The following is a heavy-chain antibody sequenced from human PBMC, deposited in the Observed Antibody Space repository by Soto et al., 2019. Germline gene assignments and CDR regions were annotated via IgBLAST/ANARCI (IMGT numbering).Heavy chain of an antibody. Sequence: EVQLVESGGGLVKPGGSLRLSCAASGFTFSSYSMNWVRQAPGKGLEWVSSISSSSSYIYYADSVKGRFTISRDNAKNSLYLQMNSLRAEDTAVYYCAREYCTTGVCPGRNAFDIWGQGTMVTVSS. V-gene: IGHV3-21*01. CDR2: ISSSSSYI. D-gene: IGHD2-8*01. J-gene: IGHJ3*02. CDR1: GFTFSSYS. CDR3: AREYCTTGVCPGRNAFDI.